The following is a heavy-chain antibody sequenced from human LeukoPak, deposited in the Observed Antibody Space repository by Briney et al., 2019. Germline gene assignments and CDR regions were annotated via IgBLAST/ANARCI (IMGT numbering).Heavy chain of an antibody. J-gene: IGHJ3*02. CDR1: GFTFSSYA. V-gene: IGHV3-30-3*01. D-gene: IGHD2-2*01. CDR3: ASIVVVPANAFDI. CDR2: ISYDGSNK. Sequence: GGSLRLSCAASGFTFSSYATHWVRQAPGKGLEWVAVISYDGSNKYYADSVKGRFTISRDNSKNTLYLQMSSLRAEDTAVYYCASIVVVPANAFDIWGQGTMVTVSS.